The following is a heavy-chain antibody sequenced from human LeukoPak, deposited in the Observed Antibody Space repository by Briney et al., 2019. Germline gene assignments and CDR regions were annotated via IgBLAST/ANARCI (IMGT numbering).Heavy chain of an antibody. Sequence: SETLSLTCAVYGGSFSSHYWTWIRQPPGKGLEWIGEINHSGSTKYNPSLKSRVTISVDTSKNQFSLKLSSVTAADTAVYYCARGGVGATLGLDYWGQGTLVTVSS. D-gene: IGHD1-26*01. CDR2: INHSGST. CDR3: ARGGVGATLGLDY. J-gene: IGHJ4*02. V-gene: IGHV4-34*01. CDR1: GGSFSSHY.